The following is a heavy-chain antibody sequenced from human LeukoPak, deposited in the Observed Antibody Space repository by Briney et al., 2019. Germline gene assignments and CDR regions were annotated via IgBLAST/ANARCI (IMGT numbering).Heavy chain of an antibody. CDR2: IYYSGST. Sequence: PSETLSLTCTVSGGSITSYYWTWIRQPPGKGLEWIGYIYYSGSTNYNPSLKSRVTISVDTSKNQFSLKLSSVTAADTAMYYCARGLPGYSGGDDAFDFWGQGTGVTVS. D-gene: IGHD6-19*01. CDR3: ARGLPGYSGGDDAFDF. J-gene: IGHJ3*01. V-gene: IGHV4-59*01. CDR1: GGSITSYY.